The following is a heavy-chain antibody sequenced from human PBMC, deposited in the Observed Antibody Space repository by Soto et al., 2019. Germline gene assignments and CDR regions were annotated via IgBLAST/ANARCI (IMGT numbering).Heavy chain of an antibody. Sequence: GVLRLSCSASGFTFSSYAMHWVRQAPGKGLEYVSAISSNGGSTYYADSVKGRFTISRDNSKNTLYLQMSSLRAEDTAVYYCVKDHDFWSGYFAGNRFDPWGQGTLVTVSS. J-gene: IGHJ5*02. CDR3: VKDHDFWSGYFAGNRFDP. CDR1: GFTFSSYA. CDR2: ISSNGGST. V-gene: IGHV3-64D*06. D-gene: IGHD3-3*01.